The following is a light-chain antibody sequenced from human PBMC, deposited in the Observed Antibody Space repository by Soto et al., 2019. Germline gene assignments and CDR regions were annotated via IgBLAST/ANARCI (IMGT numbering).Light chain of an antibody. CDR3: QKYNSALWA. J-gene: IGKJ1*01. V-gene: IGKV1-27*01. CDR1: QAIAHY. Sequence: DVQMTQSPSSLSASVGDRVTITCRASQAIAHYVAWYQQQPGKVPKLLISAASTLESGIPSRFSGSGSGTDFTLTISSLQPEDVATYYCQKYNSALWAFGQGPKVEIK. CDR2: AAS.